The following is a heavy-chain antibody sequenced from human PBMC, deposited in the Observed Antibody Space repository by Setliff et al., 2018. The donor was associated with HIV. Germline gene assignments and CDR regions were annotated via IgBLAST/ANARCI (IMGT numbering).Heavy chain of an antibody. V-gene: IGHV1-46*01. CDR3: ARRAYCSSTTCFDN. J-gene: IGHJ4*02. Sequence: ASVKVSCKASGYKFTSYYIHWVRQAPGQGLEWMGIINPSIVSTTYAEKFQGRVAMTRDTSTGTVYMELSSLRAEDTAVYYCARRAYCSSTTCFDNWGQGTLVTVSS. CDR2: INPSIVST. CDR1: GYKFTSYY. D-gene: IGHD2-2*01.